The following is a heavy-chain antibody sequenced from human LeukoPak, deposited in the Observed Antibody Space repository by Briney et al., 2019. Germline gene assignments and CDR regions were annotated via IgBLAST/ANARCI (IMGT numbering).Heavy chain of an antibody. Sequence: SVKVSCKASGGTFSGYAISWVRQAPGQGLEWMGGIIPIFGTANYAQKFQGRVTITADESTSTAYMELSSLRSEDTAVYYCAGGVRRYYYDSSGYYPIRAFDIWGQGTMVTVSS. V-gene: IGHV1-69*13. CDR3: AGGVRRYYYDSSGYYPIRAFDI. CDR2: IIPIFGTA. D-gene: IGHD3-22*01. CDR1: GGTFSGYA. J-gene: IGHJ3*02.